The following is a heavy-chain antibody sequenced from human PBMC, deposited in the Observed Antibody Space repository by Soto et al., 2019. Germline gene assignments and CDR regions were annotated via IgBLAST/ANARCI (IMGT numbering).Heavy chain of an antibody. J-gene: IGHJ4*02. CDR2: IIPILGTA. CDR3: ARVPYYYESIDY. V-gene: IGHV1-69*13. D-gene: IGHD3-22*01. Sequence: SVKVSCKASGGTFSSYAISWVRQAPGQGLEWMGGIIPILGTANYAQKFQGRVTITADESTSTAYMELSSLRSEDTAVYYCARVPYYYESIDYWGQGTLVTVSS. CDR1: GGTFSSYA.